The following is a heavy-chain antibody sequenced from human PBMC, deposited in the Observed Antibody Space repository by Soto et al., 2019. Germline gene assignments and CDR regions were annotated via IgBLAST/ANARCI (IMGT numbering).Heavy chain of an antibody. J-gene: IGHJ4*02. Sequence: HLVQSGPEVKKPGASVKVSCKASGYKFTSYGITWVRQAPGQGLEWMGWISGYNGDTKFGQKVQGRVTLTTDTSTSTAYMELRSLRSDDTAVYYCARAQWMVPRGGYDWGQGTLVTVSS. CDR3: ARAQWMVPRGGYD. CDR2: ISGYNGDT. D-gene: IGHD6-19*01. CDR1: GYKFTSYG. V-gene: IGHV1-18*01.